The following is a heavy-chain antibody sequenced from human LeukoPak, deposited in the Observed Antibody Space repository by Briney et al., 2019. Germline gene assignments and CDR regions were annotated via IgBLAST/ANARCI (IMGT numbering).Heavy chain of an antibody. CDR1: GFSFSSYW. D-gene: IGHD3-22*01. V-gene: IGHV3-7*03. CDR3: ARGEYYYDGGY. J-gene: IGHJ4*02. Sequence: GGSLRLSCAASGFSFSSYWMSWVRQAPGKGLEWVANIKQNGREIYYVDSVRGRFTISRDNAKNSLYLQMNSLRAEDTAVYYCARGEYYYDGGYWGQGTLSPSP. CDR2: IKQNGREI.